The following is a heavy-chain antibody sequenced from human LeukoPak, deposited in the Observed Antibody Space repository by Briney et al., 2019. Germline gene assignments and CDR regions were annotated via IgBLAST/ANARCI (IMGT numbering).Heavy chain of an antibody. CDR3: AKRFCTSAGCPFFDS. V-gene: IGHV3-23*01. CDR1: EFTFSNYA. Sequence: GGSLRLSCTASEFTFSNYAMSWVRQAPGKGLEWVSAIRSSGGTRDYTDSVKGRFTISRDNSKNTLYLQMNSLRAEDTAVYYCAKRFCTSAGCPFFDSWGPGTLVTVSS. CDR2: IRSSGGTR. J-gene: IGHJ4*02. D-gene: IGHD2-2*01.